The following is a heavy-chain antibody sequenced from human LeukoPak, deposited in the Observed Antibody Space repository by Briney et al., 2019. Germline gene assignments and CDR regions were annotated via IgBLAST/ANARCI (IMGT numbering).Heavy chain of an antibody. J-gene: IGHJ3*02. CDR2: ISAYNGNT. CDR3: ARVRTAVRGVNDRKVASDAFDI. Sequence: ASVKVSCKASGYTFTSYGISWVRQAPGQGLEWMGWISAYNGNTNYAQKLQGRVTMTTDTSTSTAYMELRSLRSDDTAVYNCARVRTAVRGVNDRKVASDAFDIWGQGTMVTVSS. V-gene: IGHV1-18*01. CDR1: GYTFTSYG. D-gene: IGHD3-10*01.